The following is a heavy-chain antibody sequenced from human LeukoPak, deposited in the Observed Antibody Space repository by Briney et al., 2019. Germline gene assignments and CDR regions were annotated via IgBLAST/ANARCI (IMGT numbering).Heavy chain of an antibody. CDR3: AXGRPXDYVWGS. D-gene: IGHD3-16*01. CDR1: GFTFSSYA. J-gene: IGHJ4*02. Sequence: GGSLRLSCAASGFTFSSYAMSWVRQAPGKGLEWVSGISGSGAIYYADSVKGRFTISRDNSKNTLYLQMNSLRAEDTAVYYCAXGRPXDYVWGSWGQGTLVTVSS. V-gene: IGHV3-23*01. CDR2: ISGSGAI.